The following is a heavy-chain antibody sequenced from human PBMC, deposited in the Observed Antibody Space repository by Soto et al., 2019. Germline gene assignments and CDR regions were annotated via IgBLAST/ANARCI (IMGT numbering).Heavy chain of an antibody. CDR1: GFTFSDYY. J-gene: IGHJ4*02. D-gene: IGHD3-22*01. Sequence: LRLSCAASGFTFSDYYINWFRQAPGKGLEWVSYISSSGSSIYYADSVKGRFTISRDNAKNSLYLQMNSLRAEDTAVYYCARVRTSMIQVVFDYWGQGTQVTVSS. CDR3: ARVRTSMIQVVFDY. CDR2: ISSSGSSI. V-gene: IGHV3-11*01.